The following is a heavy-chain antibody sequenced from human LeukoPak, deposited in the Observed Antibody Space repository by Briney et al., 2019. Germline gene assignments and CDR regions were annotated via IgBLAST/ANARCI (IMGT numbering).Heavy chain of an antibody. CDR3: ARAPDFWSGEYYYYYFMDV. CDR1: GYTFTSYD. V-gene: IGHV1-8*01. D-gene: IGHD3-3*01. J-gene: IGHJ6*03. CDR2: MNLNSGNT. Sequence: GASVKVSCKASGYTFTSYDINWVRQATGQGLEWMGWMNLNSGNTGYAQKFQGRVTMTRNTAISTAYMELSSLRSEDTAVYYCARAPDFWSGEYYYYYFMDVWGKGTTVTVSS.